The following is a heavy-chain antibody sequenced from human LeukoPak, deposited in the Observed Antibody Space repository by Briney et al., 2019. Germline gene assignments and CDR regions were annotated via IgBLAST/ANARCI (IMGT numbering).Heavy chain of an antibody. D-gene: IGHD3-10*01. CDR3: ARRDGELLNDYFDY. CDR1: GFTFSSSP. V-gene: IGHV3-33*08. J-gene: IGHJ4*02. Sequence: PGGSLRLSCAASGFTFSSSPMSWLRQALGKGLEWVAVIWYDGTNKYYADSVKGRFTISRDNSKNTLYLQMNSLRAEDTAVYYCARRDGELLNDYFDYWGQGTLVTASS. CDR2: IWYDGTNK.